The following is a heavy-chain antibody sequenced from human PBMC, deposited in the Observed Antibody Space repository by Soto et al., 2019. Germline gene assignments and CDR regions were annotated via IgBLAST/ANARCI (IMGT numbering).Heavy chain of an antibody. J-gene: IGHJ4*02. CDR2: IYYSGST. V-gene: IGHV4-30-4*01. CDR3: ARDRAAAGNFDY. Sequence: QVQLQESGPGLVKPSQTLSLTCTVSGGSMSSGDYYWSWIRQPPGKGLEWIGYIYYSGSTYYNPSLKSRVTISLHTSKNQLALKLSSVTAADTAVYYCARDRAAAGNFDYWGQGTLVTVSS. D-gene: IGHD6-13*01. CDR1: GGSMSSGDYY.